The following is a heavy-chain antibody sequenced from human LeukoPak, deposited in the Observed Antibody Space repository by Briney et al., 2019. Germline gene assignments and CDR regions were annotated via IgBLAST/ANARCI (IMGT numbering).Heavy chain of an antibody. D-gene: IGHD6-19*01. CDR2: ISSRGGTT. J-gene: IGHJ4*02. CDR1: GFTFSTYA. Sequence: GGSLRLSCVASGFTFSTYAMSWVRQAPGKGLGWVSSISSRGGTTYYADSVKGRFTISRDNSKNTVSLQMNSLRVEDTAIYYCAKAHSSAWYYFEYWGQGTLVTVSS. CDR3: AKAHSSAWYYFEY. V-gene: IGHV3-23*01.